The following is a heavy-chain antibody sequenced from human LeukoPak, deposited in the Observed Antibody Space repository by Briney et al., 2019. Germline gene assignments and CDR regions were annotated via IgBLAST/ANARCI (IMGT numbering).Heavy chain of an antibody. D-gene: IGHD3-22*01. CDR3: TTEELARSGYYYVGH. CDR1: GFTFSNAW. CDR2: IKSKVDGGTT. Sequence: PGGSLRLSCATSGFTFSNAWMSWVRQAPGKGLEWVGRIKSKVDGGTTDYTAPVKGRFTISRDDSKNTLYLQMNSLKTEDTAVYYCTTEELARSGYYYVGHWGQGTLVTVSS. J-gene: IGHJ1*01. V-gene: IGHV3-15*01.